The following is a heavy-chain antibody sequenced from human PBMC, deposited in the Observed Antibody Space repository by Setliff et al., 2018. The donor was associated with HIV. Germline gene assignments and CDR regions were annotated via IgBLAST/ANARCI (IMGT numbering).Heavy chain of an antibody. D-gene: IGHD3-10*01. CDR3: ARKLRPGHGVDV. Sequence: GASLRLSCAASEFTFSSYAMSWVRQAPGKGLEWVTFIHYDGRDQYYPDPVKRRFTSSRDNAKNSMDLQMNSLRAEDTAIYYCARKLRPGHGVDVWGQGTTVTVSS. J-gene: IGHJ6*02. CDR2: IHYDGRDQ. CDR1: EFTFSSYA. V-gene: IGHV3-30*02.